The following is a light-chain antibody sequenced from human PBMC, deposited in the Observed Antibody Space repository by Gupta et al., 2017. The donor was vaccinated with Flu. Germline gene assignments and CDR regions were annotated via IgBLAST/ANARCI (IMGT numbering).Light chain of an antibody. J-gene: IGKJ4*01. CDR3: HQYLSTPLY. CDR2: WAF. Sequence: DIVMTQSPDSLAGSLGYRATIHCKSSQSVLYSSNNKNYLAWYQQKPGQPPKLLIYWAFTRESGVPDRFGGSGSGTDFTLTISSLQAEDVALYYCHQYLSTPLYFGGGTKVEIK. CDR1: QSVLYSSNNKNY. V-gene: IGKV4-1*01.